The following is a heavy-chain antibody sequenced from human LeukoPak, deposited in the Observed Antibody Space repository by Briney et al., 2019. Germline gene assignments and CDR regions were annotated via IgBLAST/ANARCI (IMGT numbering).Heavy chain of an antibody. Sequence: PSETLSLTCTVSGGSFSSTNYFWGWIRQPPGKGLEWIGTIYFGGSGGTYYNPSLKSRVTISVDTSKNQFSLKLSSVTAADTAVYFCARAYSSSWYFNWFDPWGQGTQVTVSP. CDR1: GGSFSSTNYF. J-gene: IGHJ5*02. CDR3: ARAYSSSWYFNWFDP. D-gene: IGHD6-13*01. CDR2: IYFGGSGGT. V-gene: IGHV4-39*07.